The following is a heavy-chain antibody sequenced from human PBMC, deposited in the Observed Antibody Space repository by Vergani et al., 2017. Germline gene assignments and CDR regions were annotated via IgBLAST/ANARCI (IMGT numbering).Heavy chain of an antibody. V-gene: IGHV3-21*01. D-gene: IGHD3-10*01. Sequence: VQLVESGGGVVQPGRSLRLSCAASGFTFSSYSMNWVRQAPGKGLEWVSSISSSSSYIYYADSVKGRFTISRDNAKNSLYLQMNSLRAEDTAVYYCARDAGFGGKKGRYYGMDVWGQGTTVTVSS. CDR1: GFTFSSYS. CDR2: ISSSSSYI. J-gene: IGHJ6*02. CDR3: ARDAGFGGKKGRYYGMDV.